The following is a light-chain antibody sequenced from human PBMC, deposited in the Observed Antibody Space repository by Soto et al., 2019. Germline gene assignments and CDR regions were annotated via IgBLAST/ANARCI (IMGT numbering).Light chain of an antibody. J-gene: IGLJ1*01. CDR2: EVN. V-gene: IGLV2-14*01. CDR1: ISDVGGYDY. Sequence: QALLSQPASVCGSPGQSITISCTGTISDVGGYDYVSWYQLHPGKAPKLMVFEVNNRPSGVSYRFSGSKSGNTASLTISGLQAEDEADYFCSSYSISTAYLFGTGTKSP. CDR3: SSYSISTAYL.